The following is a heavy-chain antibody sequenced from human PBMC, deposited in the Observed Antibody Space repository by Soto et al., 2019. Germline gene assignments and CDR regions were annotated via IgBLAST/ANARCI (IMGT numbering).Heavy chain of an antibody. CDR1: GGSISSSNW. Sequence: QVQLQESGPGLVKPSGTLSLTCAVSGGSISSSNWWSWVRQPPGKGLEWIGEIYHSGSTNYNPSRKSRATISVDKSKNQFSLKLSSVAAADTAVYYCACSSWQEPFDYWGQGTLVTGSS. CDR3: ACSSWQEPFDY. D-gene: IGHD6-13*01. V-gene: IGHV4-4*02. J-gene: IGHJ4*02. CDR2: IYHSGST.